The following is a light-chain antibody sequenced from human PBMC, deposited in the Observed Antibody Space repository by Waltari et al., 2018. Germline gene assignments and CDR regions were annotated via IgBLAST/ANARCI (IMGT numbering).Light chain of an antibody. Sequence: DIVMTQSPLSLPVTPGEPASTSCRSSQSLLYSNGYTYLDWYLQKPRQSPQLLIYLGSNRASGVPDRFSGSGSGTDFTLKISRVEAEDVGVYYCMQALQTPWTFGQGTKVEIK. CDR3: MQALQTPWT. CDR1: QSLLYSNGYTY. J-gene: IGKJ1*01. V-gene: IGKV2-28*01. CDR2: LGS.